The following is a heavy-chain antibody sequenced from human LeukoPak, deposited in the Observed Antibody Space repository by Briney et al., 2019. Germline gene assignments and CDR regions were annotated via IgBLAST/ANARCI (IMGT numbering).Heavy chain of an antibody. CDR2: VSSRSSAK. V-gene: IGHV3-48*04. J-gene: IGHJ3*02. CDR3: ARELFNRDGYDI. Sequence: GGSLRLSCEASGFTFSTYNMVGVREAPGMGLEGGAAVSSRSSAKYYSDSVKGRFTISRDNAKSSVSLQMNSLRAEDTAIYYCARELFNRDGYDIWGPGTTVTVSS. CDR1: GFTFSTYN. D-gene: IGHD5-24*01.